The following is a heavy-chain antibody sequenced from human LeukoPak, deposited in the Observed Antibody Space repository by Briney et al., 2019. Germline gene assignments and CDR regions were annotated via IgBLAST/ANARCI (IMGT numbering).Heavy chain of an antibody. V-gene: IGHV3-48*01. CDR3: AGIPLSTTMVDY. Sequence: GGSLRLSCAASGFTFSSYSMNWVRQAPGKGLERVSYISSGSSTIHYADSVKGRFTISGDNAKSSLFLQMNSLRAEDTAVYYCAGIPLSTTMVDYWGQGTLVTVSS. CDR2: ISSGSSTI. CDR1: GFTFSSYS. J-gene: IGHJ4*02. D-gene: IGHD5-18*01.